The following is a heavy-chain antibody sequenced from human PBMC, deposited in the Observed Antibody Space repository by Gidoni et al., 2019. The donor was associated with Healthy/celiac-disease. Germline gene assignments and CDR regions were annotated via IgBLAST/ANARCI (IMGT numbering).Heavy chain of an antibody. J-gene: IGHJ5*02. CDR1: GGSISSSSYY. V-gene: IGHV4-39*01. Sequence: QLQLQESGPGLVKPSETLSLTCTVSGGSISSSSYYWGWIRQPPGKGLEWIGSIYYSGSTYYNPSLKSRVTISVDTSKNQFSLKLSSVTAADTAVYYCARHFTTMVRGALNWFDPWGQGTLVTVSS. CDR2: IYYSGST. CDR3: ARHFTTMVRGALNWFDP. D-gene: IGHD3-10*01.